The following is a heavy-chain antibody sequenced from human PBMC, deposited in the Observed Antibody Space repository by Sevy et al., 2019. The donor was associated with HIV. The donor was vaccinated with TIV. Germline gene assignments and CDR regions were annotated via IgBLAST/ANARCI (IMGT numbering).Heavy chain of an antibody. CDR3: AREHDYSNGIYYGMDV. CDR2: IKQDGSEK. V-gene: IGHV3-7*01. J-gene: IGHJ6*02. D-gene: IGHD4-4*01. Sequence: GGSLRLSCVASGFTFSSYWMSWVRQAPGKGLEWVANIKQDGSEKYYVDSVKGRFTISRDNAKNSLYLQMNSLRAEDTAVYYCAREHDYSNGIYYGMDVWGQGTTVTVSS. CDR1: GFTFSSYW.